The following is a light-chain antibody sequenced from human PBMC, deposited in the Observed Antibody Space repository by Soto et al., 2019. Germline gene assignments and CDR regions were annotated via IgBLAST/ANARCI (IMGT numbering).Light chain of an antibody. CDR2: GAS. CDR3: WQYGRSLVFG. CDR1: QSVDSSY. Sequence: ESVLTQSPATLSLSPGESATLSCMASQSVDSSYLAWYQQRPGQAPRLLIYGASTRATGIPDRFSGSGSGTVFTLTISGLELEDFGMHYRWQYGRSLVFGFGGRSKLDIK. J-gene: IGKJ4*01. V-gene: IGKV3-20*01.